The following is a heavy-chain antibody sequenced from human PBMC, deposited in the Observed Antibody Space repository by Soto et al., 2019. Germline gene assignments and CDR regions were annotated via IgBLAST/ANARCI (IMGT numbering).Heavy chain of an antibody. V-gene: IGHV3-11*01. CDR1: GFTFSDYY. CDR3: ARGLVVRGMDV. Sequence: GSLRLSCAASGFTFSDYYMSWIRQAPGKGLEWVSHISSSAETIYYADSVKGRFTISRDNTKKSLYLQMNSLRAEDTAVYYCARGLVVRGMDVWGQGTTVTVSS. CDR2: ISSSAETI. J-gene: IGHJ6*01. D-gene: IGHD2-15*01.